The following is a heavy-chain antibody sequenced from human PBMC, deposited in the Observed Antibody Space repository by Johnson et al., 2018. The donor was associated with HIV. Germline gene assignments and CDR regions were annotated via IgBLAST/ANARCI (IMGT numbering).Heavy chain of an antibody. CDR1: GFTFSSYW. CDR2: IKQDGSEK. V-gene: IGHV3-7*05. J-gene: IGHJ3*02. CDR3: ARAYSYGAFDI. D-gene: IGHD5-18*01. Sequence: VQLVESGGGLVQPGGSLRLSCAASGFTFSSYWMSWVRQAPGKGLEWVANIKQDGSEKYYVDSVKGRFTISRDNAKNSLYLKMNSLRAEDTALYYCARAYSYGAFDIWGLGTKVTVSS.